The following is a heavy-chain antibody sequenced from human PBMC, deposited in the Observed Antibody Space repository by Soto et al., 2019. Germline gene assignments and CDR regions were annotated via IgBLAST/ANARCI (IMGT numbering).Heavy chain of an antibody. J-gene: IGHJ6*03. D-gene: IGHD4-4*01. V-gene: IGHV1-58*01. CDR1: GFTFTSSA. CDR2: IVVGSGKT. Sequence: SVKVSCKASGFTFTSSAVQWVRQARGQRLEWIGWIVVGSGKTNYAQKFQERVTISRDMSTSTAYMELSSLRSEDTAVYYCAADGQGGGNYLYYYYYYMDVWGKGTTVTVSS. CDR3: AADGQGGGNYLYYYYYYMDV.